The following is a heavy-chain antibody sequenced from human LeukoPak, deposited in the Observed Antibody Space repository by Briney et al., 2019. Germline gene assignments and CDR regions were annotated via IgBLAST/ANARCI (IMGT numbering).Heavy chain of an antibody. D-gene: IGHD5-18*01. J-gene: IGHJ3*02. CDR3: ARDLGVMVRAFDI. CDR2: IYYSGST. V-gene: IGHV4-59*01. CDR1: GGSISSYY. Sequence: PSETLSLTCTVSGGSISSYYWSWIRQPPGKRLEWIGYIYYSGSTSYNPSLKSRVTISVDTSKNQISLRLSSVTAADTAVYYCARDLGVMVRAFDIWGQGTMVTVSS.